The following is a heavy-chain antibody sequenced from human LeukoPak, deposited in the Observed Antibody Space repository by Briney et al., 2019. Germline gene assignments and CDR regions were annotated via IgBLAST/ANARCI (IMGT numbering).Heavy chain of an antibody. CDR1: GYTFTSYG. CDR3: ARAAYGSGSYLREVDY. J-gene: IGHJ4*02. D-gene: IGHD3-10*01. V-gene: IGHV1-18*01. Sequence: GASVKVSCKASGYTFTSYGISWVRQAPGQGLEWMGWISAYNGNTNYAQKLQGRVTMTTDTSTSTAYMELRSLRSDDTAVYYCARAAYGSGSYLREVDYWGQGTLVTVSS. CDR2: ISAYNGNT.